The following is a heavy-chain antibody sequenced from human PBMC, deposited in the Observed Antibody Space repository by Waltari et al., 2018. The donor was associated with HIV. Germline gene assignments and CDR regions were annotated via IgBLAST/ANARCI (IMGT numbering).Heavy chain of an antibody. J-gene: IGHJ4*02. Sequence: QLHLQESGPGLVKPSETLSLTCTVSGGSISSSSYYWGWIRQPPEKGLEWIGSIYYSGSTYHTPSLKSRVIISVDTSKNQFSVKLSSVTAADTAVYYCARMGQTDDILTGHHYWGQGTLVTVSS. CDR1: GGSISSSSYY. D-gene: IGHD3-9*01. CDR3: ARMGQTDDILTGHHY. V-gene: IGHV4-39*01. CDR2: IYYSGST.